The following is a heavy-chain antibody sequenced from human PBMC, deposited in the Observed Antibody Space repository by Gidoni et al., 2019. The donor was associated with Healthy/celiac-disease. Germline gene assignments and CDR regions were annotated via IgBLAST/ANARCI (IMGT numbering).Heavy chain of an antibody. Sequence: QVQLQESGPGLVKPSQTLSLTCTVSGGPISSGGYYWGLIRQHPGKGLEWIGYIYYSGSAYYNPSLKSRVTISVDTSKNQFSLKLSSVTAADTAVYYCARAWGTGIVVVPAAIWFDPWGQGTLVTVSS. CDR3: ARAWGTGIVVVPAAIWFDP. V-gene: IGHV4-31*03. J-gene: IGHJ5*02. CDR2: IYYSGSA. CDR1: GGPISSGGYY. D-gene: IGHD2-2*01.